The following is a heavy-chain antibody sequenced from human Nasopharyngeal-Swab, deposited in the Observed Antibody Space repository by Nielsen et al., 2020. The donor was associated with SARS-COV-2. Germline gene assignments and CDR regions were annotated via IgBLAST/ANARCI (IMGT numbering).Heavy chain of an antibody. CDR1: AYTFTTYA. J-gene: IGHJ4*02. CDR2: INAGTGNR. CDR3: ARSGTVGAPGFDY. V-gene: IGHV1-3*01. Sequence: ASVKISCKVSAYTFTTYAIHWVRHAPGQRLEWMAWINAGTGNREYSQRFQGRVTISADTSASTAYMELHSLRSEDTAVYYCARSGTVGAPGFDYWGQGTLVTVSS. D-gene: IGHD1-26*01.